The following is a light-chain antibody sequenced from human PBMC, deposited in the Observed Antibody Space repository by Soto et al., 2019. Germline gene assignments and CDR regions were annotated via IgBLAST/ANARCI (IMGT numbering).Light chain of an antibody. CDR3: QQYDSDLWT. V-gene: IGKV1-5*01. Sequence: DIQMNQSPSTLSASVGDRVTITCRASQTIISRWLAWYQQKPGKAPKLLIYDASSLESGVASRFSGSGAGTEFTLTISSLQPDDYANYFCQQYDSDLWTFGQGTKVAIK. CDR2: DAS. J-gene: IGKJ1*01. CDR1: QTIISRW.